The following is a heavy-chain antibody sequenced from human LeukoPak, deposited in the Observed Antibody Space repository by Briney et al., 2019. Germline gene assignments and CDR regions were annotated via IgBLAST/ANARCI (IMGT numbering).Heavy chain of an antibody. CDR1: GGSFSGYY. V-gene: IGHV4-34*01. CDR2: IYYSGST. CDR3: ARGRRWFDP. Sequence: SETLSLTCAVYGGSFSGYYWSWIRQPPGKGLEWIGSIYYSGSTYYNPSLKSRVTISVDTSKNQFSLKLSSVTAADTAVYYCARGRRWFDPWGQGTLVTVSS. J-gene: IGHJ5*02. D-gene: IGHD6-6*01.